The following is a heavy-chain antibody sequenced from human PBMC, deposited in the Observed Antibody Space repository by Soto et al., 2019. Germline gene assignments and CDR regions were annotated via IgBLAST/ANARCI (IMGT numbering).Heavy chain of an antibody. CDR1: GYTFTSYY. Sequence: QVQLVQSGAEVKKPGASVKVSCKASGYTFTSYYMHWVRQAPGQGLEWMGIINPSGGSTSYAQKFQGRVTMTRDTSTSTVYMELSSLRSEDTAVYYSARVRCSGGSCYDAFDIWGQGTMVTVSS. CDR2: INPSGGST. CDR3: ARVRCSGGSCYDAFDI. V-gene: IGHV1-46*03. D-gene: IGHD2-15*01. J-gene: IGHJ3*02.